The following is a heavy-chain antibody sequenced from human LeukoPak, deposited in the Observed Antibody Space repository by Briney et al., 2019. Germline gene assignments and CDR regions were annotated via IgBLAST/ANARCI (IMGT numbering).Heavy chain of an antibody. CDR3: ATTKAYDSSGYYPNAFDI. J-gene: IGHJ3*02. CDR1: GYSFTSYW. CDR2: IYPGDSDT. Sequence: RAGESLKTSCKGSGYSFTSYWIGWVRQMPGKGLEWMGIIYPGDSDTRYSPSFQGQVTISADKSISTAYLQWSSLKASDTAMYYCATTKAYDSSGYYPNAFDIWGQGTMVTVSS. D-gene: IGHD3-22*01. V-gene: IGHV5-51*01.